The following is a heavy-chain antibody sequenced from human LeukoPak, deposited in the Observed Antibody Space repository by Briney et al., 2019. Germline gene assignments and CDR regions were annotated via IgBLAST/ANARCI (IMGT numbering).Heavy chain of an antibody. CDR1: GGSFSGYY. V-gene: IGHV4-34*01. D-gene: IGHD5-18*01. CDR3: ARGSRGYSYG. J-gene: IGHJ4*02. Sequence: PSETLSLTCAVYGGSFSGYYWSWIRQPPGKGLVWIGEINHSGSTNYNPSLKSRVTISVDTSKNQFSLKLSSVTAADTAVYYCARGSRGYSYGWGQGTLVTVSS. CDR2: INHSGST.